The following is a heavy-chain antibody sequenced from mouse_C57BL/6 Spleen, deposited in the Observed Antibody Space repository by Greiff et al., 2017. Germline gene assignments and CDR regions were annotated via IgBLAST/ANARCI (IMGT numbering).Heavy chain of an antibody. Sequence: QVHVKQPGAELVRPGSSVKLSCKASGYTFTSYWMDWVKQRPGQGLEWIGNIYPSDSETHYNQKFKDKATLTVDKSSSTAYMQLSSLTSEDSAVYYCARSDDGYLWYFDVWGTGTTVTVSS. V-gene: IGHV1-61*01. D-gene: IGHD2-3*01. J-gene: IGHJ1*03. CDR3: ARSDDGYLWYFDV. CDR2: IYPSDSET. CDR1: GYTFTSYW.